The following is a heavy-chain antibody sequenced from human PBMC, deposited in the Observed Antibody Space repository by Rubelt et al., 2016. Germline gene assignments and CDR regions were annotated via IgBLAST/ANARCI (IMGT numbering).Heavy chain of an antibody. CDR1: GFTFSKHW. D-gene: IGHD6-13*01. CDR2: IKSDGRNP. Sequence: EVQLVEYGGGLVQPGGSLRLSCTASGFTFSKHWMNWVRKAPGKGLVWVSRIKSDGRNPNYEGSEKGRIHNAKNTRYLQMSSLRAEDTAVYYCARGFDEAYSTSWSSWGQGTLVTVSS. CDR3: ARGFDEAYSTSWSS. J-gene: IGHJ4*02. V-gene: IGHV3-74*02.